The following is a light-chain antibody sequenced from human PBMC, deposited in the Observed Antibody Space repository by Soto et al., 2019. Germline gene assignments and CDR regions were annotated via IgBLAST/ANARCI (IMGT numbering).Light chain of an antibody. CDR1: QSISSW. V-gene: IGKV1-5*03. J-gene: IGKJ2*01. Sequence: DILLTQSPSTLSSSLGDRVTLTCRASQSISSWLAWYQQKPGKAPKLLIYKASSSDSGVPSRFSGSGAGTDFPLTISREPADVVAYYYRQHYNSYSNTFGQGTKLDIK. CDR3: QHYNSYSNT. CDR2: KAS.